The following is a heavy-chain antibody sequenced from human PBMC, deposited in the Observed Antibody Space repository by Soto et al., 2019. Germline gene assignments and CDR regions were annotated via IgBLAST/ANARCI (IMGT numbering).Heavy chain of an antibody. Sequence: GGSLRLSCAASGFTFSSYSMNWVRQAPGKGLEWVSSISSSSSYIYYADSVKGRFTISRDNAKNSLYLQMNSLRAEDTAVYYCARGGDSLVATDDYWGQGTPVTVSS. CDR2: ISSSSSYI. CDR1: GFTFSSYS. D-gene: IGHD5-12*01. J-gene: IGHJ4*02. V-gene: IGHV3-21*01. CDR3: ARGGDSLVATDDY.